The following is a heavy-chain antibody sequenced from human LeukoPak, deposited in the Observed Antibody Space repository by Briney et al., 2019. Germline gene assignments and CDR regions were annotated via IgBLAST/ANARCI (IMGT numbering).Heavy chain of an antibody. J-gene: IGHJ5*02. D-gene: IGHD6-19*01. CDR2: ISGSGGST. CDR3: AKGGYSSGWLRGNWFDP. Sequence: GGSLKLSCAASGFTFSSYAMSWVRQAPGKGLEWVSAISGSGGSTYYADSVKGRFTISRDNSKNTLYLQMNSLRAEDTAVHYCAKGGYSSGWLRGNWFDPWGQGTLVTVSS. CDR1: GFTFSSYA. V-gene: IGHV3-23*01.